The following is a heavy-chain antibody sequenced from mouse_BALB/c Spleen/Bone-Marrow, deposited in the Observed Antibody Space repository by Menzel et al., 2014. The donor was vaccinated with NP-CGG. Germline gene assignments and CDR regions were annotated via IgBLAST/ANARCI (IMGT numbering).Heavy chain of an antibody. CDR1: GYTFTSYD. V-gene: IGHV1-85*01. J-gene: IGHJ4*01. Sequence: LVESGAELVKPGASVKLSCKASGYTFTSYDINWVRQRPEQGLGWIGWIFPGDGSTKYNEKFKGKATLTTDKSSSTAYTQLSRLTSEDSAVYFCASYYDGVVDYWGQGTSVTVSS. D-gene: IGHD2-3*01. CDR2: IFPGDGST. CDR3: ASYYDGVVDY.